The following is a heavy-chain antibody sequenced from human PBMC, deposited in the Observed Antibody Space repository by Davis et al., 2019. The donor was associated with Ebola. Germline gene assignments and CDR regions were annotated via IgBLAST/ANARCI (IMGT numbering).Heavy chain of an antibody. J-gene: IGHJ6*02. CDR3: ARGKYYYGMDV. V-gene: IGHV4-34*01. CDR2: IYHSGST. CDR1: GGSFSGYY. Sequence: SETLSLTCAVYGGSFSGYYWSWIRQPPGKGLEWIGYIYHSGSTYYNPSLKSRVTISVDTSKNQFSLKLSSVTAADTAVYYCARGKYYYGMDVWGQGTTVTVSS.